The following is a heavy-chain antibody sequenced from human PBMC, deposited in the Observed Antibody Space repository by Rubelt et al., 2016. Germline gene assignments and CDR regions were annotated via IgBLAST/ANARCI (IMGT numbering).Heavy chain of an antibody. V-gene: IGHV4-34*01. CDR2: INHSGST. CDR1: GGSFSGYY. J-gene: IGHJ4*02. D-gene: IGHD3-10*01. CDR3: AGEGMVRGELNFDY. Sequence: QVQLQQWGAGLLKPSETLSLTCAVYGGSFSGYYWSWIRQPPGKGLEWIGEINHSGSTNYNPSLKSRVTISVDTSKNQFSLKLGFVTAADTAVYYCAGEGMVRGELNFDYWGQGTLGTVSS.